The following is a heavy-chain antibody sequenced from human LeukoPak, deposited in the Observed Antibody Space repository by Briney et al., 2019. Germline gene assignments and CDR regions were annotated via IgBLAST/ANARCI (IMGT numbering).Heavy chain of an antibody. Sequence: GGSLRLSCAASGFTVSSNYMSWVRQAPGKGLEWVSVIYSGGSTYYADSVKGRFTISRDNSKNTLYLQMNSLRAEDTAVYYCARGRYQLLPFDPWGQGTLVTVSS. CDR3: ARGRYQLLPFDP. V-gene: IGHV3-53*01. J-gene: IGHJ5*02. CDR1: GFTVSSNY. D-gene: IGHD2-2*01. CDR2: IYSGGST.